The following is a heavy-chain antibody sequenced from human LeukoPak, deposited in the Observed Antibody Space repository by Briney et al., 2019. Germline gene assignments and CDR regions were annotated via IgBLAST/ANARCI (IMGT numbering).Heavy chain of an antibody. J-gene: IGHJ4*02. CDR3: ARDGGDYGSGSYYAY. CDR2: IYSGGNT. V-gene: IGHV3-53*01. Sequence: GGSLRLSCTVSGFTVSSNSWSWARQAPGKGLEWVSFIYSGGNTHYSDSVKGRFTISRDNSKNTLYLQMNSLRAEDTAVYYCARDGGDYGSGSYYAYWGQGTLVTVSS. CDR1: GFTVSSNS. D-gene: IGHD3-10*01.